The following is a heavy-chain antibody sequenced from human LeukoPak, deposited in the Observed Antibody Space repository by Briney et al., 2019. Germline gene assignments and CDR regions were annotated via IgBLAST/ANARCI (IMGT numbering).Heavy chain of an antibody. CDR3: ARDPRYSGYAIDP. CDR1: GYTFTGYY. Sequence: GASVKLSCKSSGYTFTGYYMHWVRQAPAQGLEWMGWINPNSGGTNYEQKFQGRVTMTRDTSISTAYMELSRLRSDDTAVYYCARDPRYSGYAIDPWGQGTLVTVSS. CDR2: INPNSGGT. V-gene: IGHV1-2*02. J-gene: IGHJ5*02. D-gene: IGHD5-12*01.